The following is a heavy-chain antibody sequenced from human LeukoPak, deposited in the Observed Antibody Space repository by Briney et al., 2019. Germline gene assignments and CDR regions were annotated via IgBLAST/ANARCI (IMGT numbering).Heavy chain of an antibody. D-gene: IGHD6-6*01. V-gene: IGHV4-39*07. CDR3: ARDRLIAARNNWFDP. Sequence: PSETLSLTCTVSGGSISSSSYYWGWIRQPPGKGLEWIGSIYYSGSTYYNPSLKSRVTISVDTSKNQFSLKLSSVTAADTAVYYCARDRLIAARNNWFDPWGQGTLVTVSS. CDR1: GGSISSSSYY. J-gene: IGHJ5*02. CDR2: IYYSGST.